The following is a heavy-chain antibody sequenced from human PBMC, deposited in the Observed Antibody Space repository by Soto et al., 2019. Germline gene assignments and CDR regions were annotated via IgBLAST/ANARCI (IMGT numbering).Heavy chain of an antibody. CDR1: GSSISPYY. J-gene: IGHJ4*02. CDR2: VYYSGST. CDR3: SRVGGYYGDYPNFDY. D-gene: IGHD4-17*01. Sequence: PSETLSLTCIVSGSSISPYYWTWTRQPPGKGLEWIGNVYYSGSTNYNPSLKSRVTISVDRSRNQFSLRLTSVTAADTAVYFCSRVGGYYGDYPNFDYWGQGTRVTVSS. V-gene: IGHV4-59*01.